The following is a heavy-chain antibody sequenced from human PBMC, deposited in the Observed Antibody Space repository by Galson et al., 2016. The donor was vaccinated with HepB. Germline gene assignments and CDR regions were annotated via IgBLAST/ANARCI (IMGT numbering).Heavy chain of an antibody. CDR2: VSYDGKNE. J-gene: IGHJ4*02. CDR3: ARGTREFDF. Sequence: SLRLSCAASGFTFSTYSMNWVRQAPGKGLEWLALVSYDGKNEVYRDSVKGRFSISRDNPTNTLYLQLSSLRAEDTAIYYCARGTREFDFWGQGTLVTVSS. V-gene: IGHV3-33*08. CDR1: GFTFSTYS. D-gene: IGHD5-24*01.